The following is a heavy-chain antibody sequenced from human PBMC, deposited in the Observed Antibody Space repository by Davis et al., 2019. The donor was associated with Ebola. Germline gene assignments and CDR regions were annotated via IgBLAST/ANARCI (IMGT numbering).Heavy chain of an antibody. V-gene: IGHV1-46*01. J-gene: IGHJ6*04. CDR1: GYTFTSYY. CDR2: INASGGGT. Sequence: AASVKVSCKASGYTFTSYYIHWVRQAPGQGLECMGVINASGGGTTYAQKFQGRVTMTRDTSTSTVYMELSSLRSEDTAVYYCARETGDGGGMDVWGKGTTVTVSS. D-gene: IGHD7-27*01. CDR3: ARETGDGGGMDV.